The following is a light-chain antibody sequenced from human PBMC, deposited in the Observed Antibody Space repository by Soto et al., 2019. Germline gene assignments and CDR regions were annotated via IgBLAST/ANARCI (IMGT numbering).Light chain of an antibody. Sequence: IQVTQSPSSLSASVGDRVTITCRASQGISSYLAWYQQKPGKAPKLLIYAASTLQSGVPSRFSGSGSGTDFTLTISSLQPEDVATYYCQKYNSAPWTFGPGTKV. CDR2: AAS. V-gene: IGKV1-9*01. CDR1: QGISSY. J-gene: IGKJ1*01. CDR3: QKYNSAPWT.